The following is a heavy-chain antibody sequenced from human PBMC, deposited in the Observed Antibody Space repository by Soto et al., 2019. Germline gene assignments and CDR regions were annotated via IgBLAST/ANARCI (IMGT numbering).Heavy chain of an antibody. V-gene: IGHV1-69*13. D-gene: IGHD3-22*01. CDR2: IIPIFGTA. J-gene: IGHJ4*02. CDR3: ARGTFRGGYYYYFDY. Sequence: SVKVSCKASGGTFSSYAISWVRQAPGQGLEWMGGIIPIFGTANYAQKFQGRVTITADESTSTAYMELSSLRSEDTAVYYCARGTFRGGYYYYFDYWGQATLVTVSS. CDR1: GGTFSSYA.